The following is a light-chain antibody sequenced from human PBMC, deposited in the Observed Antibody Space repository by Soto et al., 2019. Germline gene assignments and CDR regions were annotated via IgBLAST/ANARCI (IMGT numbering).Light chain of an antibody. CDR1: NIGSKS. CDR2: YDS. CDR3: QVWDSSSDHRV. Sequence: VLTQPPSVSVAPGKTARITCGGDNIGSKSVHWYQQKPGQAPVLVIYYDSDRPSGIPERFSGSNSGNTATLTISRVEAGDEADYYCQVWDSSSDHRVFGGGTKLTVL. J-gene: IGLJ2*01. V-gene: IGLV3-21*04.